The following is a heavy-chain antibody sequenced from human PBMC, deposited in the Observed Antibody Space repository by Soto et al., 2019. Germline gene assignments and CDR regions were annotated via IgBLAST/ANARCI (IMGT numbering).Heavy chain of an antibody. CDR2: ISYDGSNK. V-gene: IGHV3-30-3*01. CDR3: ASNEGIRGYSSYDYGMDV. Sequence: QVQLVESGGGVVQPGRSLRLSCAASGFTFSSYAMHWVRQAPGKGLEWVAVISYDGSNKYYADSVKGRFTISRDNSKNPXXLQMNSLRAEDTAVYYCASNEGIRGYSSYDYGMDVWGQGTTVTVSS. D-gene: IGHD4-4*01. J-gene: IGHJ6*02. CDR1: GFTFSSYA.